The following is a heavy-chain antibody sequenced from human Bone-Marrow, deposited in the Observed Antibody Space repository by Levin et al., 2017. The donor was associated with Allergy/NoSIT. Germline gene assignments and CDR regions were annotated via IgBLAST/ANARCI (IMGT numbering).Heavy chain of an antibody. CDR2: ISARGDKT. J-gene: IGHJ4*02. CDR1: GFTFWSFA. Sequence: PAGGSLRLSCAASGFTFWSFAMSWVRQAPGKGLEWVSFISARGDKTNYADSVKGRFAISRDNSKNTLYMEVNNLRAEDTAVYYCATAIRGTEYYLEYWGQGTQVSVSS. V-gene: IGHV3-23*01. CDR3: ATAIRGTEYYLEY. D-gene: IGHD2/OR15-2a*01.